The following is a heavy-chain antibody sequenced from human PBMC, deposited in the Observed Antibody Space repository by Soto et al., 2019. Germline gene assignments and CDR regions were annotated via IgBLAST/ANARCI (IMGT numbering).Heavy chain of an antibody. V-gene: IGHV3-23*01. Sequence: GGSLRLSCAASGFTFSSYAMSWVRQAPGKGLEWVSAISGSGGSTYYADSVKGRFTISRDNSKNTLHLQMNSLRAEDTAVYYCAKQLAHYDFWSGSYYYYYMDVWGKGTTVTVSS. J-gene: IGHJ6*03. D-gene: IGHD3-3*01. CDR1: GFTFSSYA. CDR2: ISGSGGST. CDR3: AKQLAHYDFWSGSYYYYYMDV.